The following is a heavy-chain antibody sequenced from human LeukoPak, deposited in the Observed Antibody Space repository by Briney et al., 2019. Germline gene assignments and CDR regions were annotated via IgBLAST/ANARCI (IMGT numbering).Heavy chain of an antibody. D-gene: IGHD4-17*01. CDR3: ARDQHDYGDYEPYFGMDV. J-gene: IGHJ6*02. CDR2: ISYDGSNK. CDR1: GFTFNSYA. V-gene: IGHV3-30-3*01. Sequence: PGTSLGLSCAASGFTFNSYAVHWVRQAPGKGLEWVAVISYDGSNKYYADSVKGRFTISRDNSKNTLYLQMNSLRAEDTAVYYCARDQHDYGDYEPYFGMDVWGQGTTVTVSS.